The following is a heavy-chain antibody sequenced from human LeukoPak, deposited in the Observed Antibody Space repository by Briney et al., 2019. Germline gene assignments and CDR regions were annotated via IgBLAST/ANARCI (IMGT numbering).Heavy chain of an antibody. D-gene: IGHD4-17*01. Sequence: GGSLRLSCAASGFTFSSYAMHWVHQAPGKGLEWVAVISYDGSNKYYADSVKGRYTISRDNSKNALYLQMNSLRAEDTAVYYCARDPPVTTLPPFDYWGQGTLVTVSS. V-gene: IGHV3-30-3*01. CDR1: GFTFSSYA. CDR2: ISYDGSNK. CDR3: ARDPPVTTLPPFDY. J-gene: IGHJ4*02.